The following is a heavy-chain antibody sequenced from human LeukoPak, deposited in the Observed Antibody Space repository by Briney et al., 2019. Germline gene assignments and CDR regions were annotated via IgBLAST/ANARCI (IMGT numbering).Heavy chain of an antibody. D-gene: IGHD1-26*01. CDR3: ARAWDIFDYYYYGMDV. CDR1: GLTFSSYA. CDR2: ISYDGSNK. V-gene: IGHV3-30-3*01. J-gene: IGHJ6*02. Sequence: QPGGSLRLSCAASGLTFSSYAMHWVRQAPGKGLEWVAVISYDGSNKYYADSVKGRFTISRDNSKNTLYLQMNSLRAEDTAVYYCARAWDIFDYYYYGMDVWGQGTTVTVSS.